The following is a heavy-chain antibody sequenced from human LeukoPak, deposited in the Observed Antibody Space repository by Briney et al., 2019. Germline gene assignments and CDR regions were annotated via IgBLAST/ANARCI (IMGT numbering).Heavy chain of an antibody. Sequence: WASVKVSCKASGYTITSYDVNWVRQATGQGLEWMGWMNPNSGNTGYAQKFQGRVTITRNASINTAYMELSSLRSEDTAVYYCARALYCTSTSCYTDAFDIWGQGTMVTVSS. V-gene: IGHV1-8*03. CDR2: MNPNSGNT. CDR1: GYTITSYD. D-gene: IGHD2-2*02. J-gene: IGHJ3*02. CDR3: ARALYCTSTSCYTDAFDI.